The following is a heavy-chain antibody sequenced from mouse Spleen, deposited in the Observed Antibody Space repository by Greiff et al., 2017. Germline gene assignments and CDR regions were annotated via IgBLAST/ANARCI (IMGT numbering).Heavy chain of an antibody. CDR3: ARHNTAAWFAY. D-gene: IGHD1-2*01. CDR2: ISSGGGNT. V-gene: IGHV5-9-3*01. Sequence: EVHLVESGGGLVKRGGSLKLSCAASGFTFSSYAMSWVRQTPEKRLEWVATISSGGGNTYYPDSVKGRFTISRDNAKNTLYLQMSSLKSEDTAMYYCARHNTAAWFAYWGQGTLVTVSA. CDR1: GFTFSSYA. J-gene: IGHJ3*01.